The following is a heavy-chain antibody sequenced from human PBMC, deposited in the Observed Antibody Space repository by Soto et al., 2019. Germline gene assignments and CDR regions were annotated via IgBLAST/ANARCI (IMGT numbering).Heavy chain of an antibody. CDR2: IYYSGST. J-gene: IGHJ3*02. Sequence: QVQLQESGPGLVKPSETLSLTCTVSGGSISSYYWSWIRQPPGKGLEWIGYIYYSGSTNYNPSLKSRVTISVDTSKNQFSLKLSSVTAADTAVYYCARGSPISGYDPHDAFDIWGQGTMVTVSS. CDR3: ARGSPISGYDPHDAFDI. D-gene: IGHD5-12*01. V-gene: IGHV4-59*01. CDR1: GGSISSYY.